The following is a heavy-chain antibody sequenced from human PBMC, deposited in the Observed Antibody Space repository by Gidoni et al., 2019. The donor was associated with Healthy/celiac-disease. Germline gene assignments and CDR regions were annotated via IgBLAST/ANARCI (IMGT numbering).Heavy chain of an antibody. D-gene: IGHD3-22*01. CDR2: IIPIFGTA. CDR3: ARDLMIVVARRTGHWFDP. Sequence: QVQLVQSGAAVKKPGSSVKVSCKASGGTFSSYAISWVRQAPGQGLEWMGGIIPIFGTANDAQKFQGRVTITADESTSTAYMELSSLRSEDTAVYYCARDLMIVVARRTGHWFDPWGQGTLVTVSS. J-gene: IGHJ5*02. V-gene: IGHV1-69*01. CDR1: GGTFSSYA.